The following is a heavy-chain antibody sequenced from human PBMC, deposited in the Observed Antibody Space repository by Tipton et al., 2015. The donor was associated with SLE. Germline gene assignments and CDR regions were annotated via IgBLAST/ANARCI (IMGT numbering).Heavy chain of an antibody. CDR2: IFSRGGT. J-gene: IGHJ2*01. V-gene: IGHV4-39*02. CDR1: GGSSISSSFS. Sequence: TLSLTCTVSGGSSISSSFSWGWVRQSPRKGLEWIGNIFSRGGTYYSPSLKSRVTISVDTSNNQFSLKLISLTAADTAVYYCARDKYCTGGSCFDWYFDVWGRGTLVTVSS. D-gene: IGHD2-15*01. CDR3: ARDKYCTGGSCFDWYFDV.